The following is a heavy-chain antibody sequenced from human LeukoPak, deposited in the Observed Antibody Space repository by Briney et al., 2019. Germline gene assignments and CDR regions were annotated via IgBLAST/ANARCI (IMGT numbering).Heavy chain of an antibody. J-gene: IGHJ6*03. D-gene: IGHD7-27*01. CDR3: ARTGGYYYYYYMDV. CDR2: IYYSGST. V-gene: IGHV4-39*07. CDR1: GGSISSSSYY. Sequence: SETLSLTCTVSGGSISSSSYYWGWIRQPPGKGLEWIGSIYYSGSTYYNPSLKSRVTISVDTSKNQFSLKLSSVTAADTAVYYCARTGGYYYYYYMDVWGKGTTVTVSS.